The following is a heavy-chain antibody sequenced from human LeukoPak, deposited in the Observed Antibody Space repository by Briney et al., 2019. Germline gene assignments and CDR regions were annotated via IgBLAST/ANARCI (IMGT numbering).Heavy chain of an antibody. V-gene: IGHV1-46*01. CDR3: ARTRGYSAYDYFDY. CDR1: GYTFTNYY. CDR2: INPSGGRT. Sequence: GASVKVSCKASGYTFTNYYIYWVRQAPGQGLEWMGIINPSGGRTDYAQNFQGRVTMTRDTSTGTAYMELSSLRSEDTAVYFCARTRGYSAYDYFDYWGQGTLVTVSS. J-gene: IGHJ4*02. D-gene: IGHD5-12*01.